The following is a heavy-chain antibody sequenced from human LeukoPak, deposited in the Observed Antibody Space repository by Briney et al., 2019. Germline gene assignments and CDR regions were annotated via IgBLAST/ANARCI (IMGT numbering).Heavy chain of an antibody. J-gene: IGHJ4*02. Sequence: ASVKVRCKASGGTFSSYAISWVRQAPGQGLEWMGGIIPIFGTANYAQKFQGRVTITADESTSTAYMELSSLRSEDTAVYYCARVYDSSGYYPYFDYWGQGTLVTVSS. CDR3: ARVYDSSGYYPYFDY. D-gene: IGHD3-22*01. CDR1: GGTFSSYA. CDR2: IIPIFGTA. V-gene: IGHV1-69*13.